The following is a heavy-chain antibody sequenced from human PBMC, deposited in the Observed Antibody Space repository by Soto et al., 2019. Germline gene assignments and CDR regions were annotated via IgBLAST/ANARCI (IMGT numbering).Heavy chain of an antibody. CDR1: GFTFSSYG. V-gene: IGHV3-33*01. CDR2: IWYDGSNK. CDR3: ARDGRYCSGGSCHSVFDY. J-gene: IGHJ4*02. Sequence: GGSLRLSCAASGFTFSSYGMHWVRQAPGKGLEWVAVIWYDGSNKYYADSVKGRFTISRDNSKNTLYLQMNSLRAEDTAVYYCARDGRYCSGGSCHSVFDYWGQGTLVTVSS. D-gene: IGHD2-15*01.